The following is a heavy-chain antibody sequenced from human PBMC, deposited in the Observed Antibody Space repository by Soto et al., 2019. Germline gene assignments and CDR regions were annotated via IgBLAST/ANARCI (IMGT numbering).Heavy chain of an antibody. D-gene: IGHD3-3*01. CDR1: GFTFSSYG. J-gene: IGHJ6*03. Sequence: GGSLRLSCAASGFTFSSYGMHWVRQAPGKGLEWVAVISYDGSNKYYADSVKGRFTISRDNSKNTLYLQMNSLRAEDTAVYYCAKDGVARITIFGVVPILYYYYMDVWGKGTTVTVS. CDR2: ISYDGSNK. CDR3: AKDGVARITIFGVVPILYYYYMDV. V-gene: IGHV3-30*18.